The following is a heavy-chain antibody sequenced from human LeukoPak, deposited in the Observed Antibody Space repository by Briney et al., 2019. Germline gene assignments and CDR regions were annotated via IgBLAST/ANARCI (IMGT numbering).Heavy chain of an antibody. CDR1: GFTFSSYW. CDR2: IWSDGSNK. Sequence: PGGSLRLSCAVSGFTFSSYWMHWVRQAPGKGLEWVAVIWSDGSNKYYADPAKGRFTISRDNSNNTLFLQMNSLRVEDTAVYYCARASMIRGLIIVGLDYWGQGTVVTVSS. D-gene: IGHD3-10*01. V-gene: IGHV3-33*02. CDR3: ARASMIRGLIIVGLDY. J-gene: IGHJ4*02.